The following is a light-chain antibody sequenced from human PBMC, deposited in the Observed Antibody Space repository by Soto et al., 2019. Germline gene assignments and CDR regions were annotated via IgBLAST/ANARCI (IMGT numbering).Light chain of an antibody. V-gene: IGKV1-5*01. CDR2: DAS. J-gene: IGKJ1*01. CDR1: QSISSW. CDR3: QQHGT. Sequence: DIQMTQSPSALSASIGDRVTITCRASQSISSWLAWYQQKPGKAPKLLIYDASSLESGVPSRFSGSGSGTEFTLTISSLQPDDFATYYCQQHGTFGQGTKVDI.